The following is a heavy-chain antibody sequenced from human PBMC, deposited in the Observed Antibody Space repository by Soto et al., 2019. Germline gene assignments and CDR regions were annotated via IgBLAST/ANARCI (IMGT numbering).Heavy chain of an antibody. CDR2: INPATGDT. Sequence: QVHLVQSGAEVQKPGASVRISCQASGYAFTTSAIHWVRQAPGQSLEWMGWINPATGDTKYSQSVRGRVTFALDTSATPAYMDLSSLASHDTAVYYCARAAGRSKLLPYYFHPWGQGTLVTVSS. V-gene: IGHV1-3*01. CDR3: ARAAGRSKLLPYYFHP. D-gene: IGHD3-10*01. J-gene: IGHJ5*02. CDR1: GYAFTTSA.